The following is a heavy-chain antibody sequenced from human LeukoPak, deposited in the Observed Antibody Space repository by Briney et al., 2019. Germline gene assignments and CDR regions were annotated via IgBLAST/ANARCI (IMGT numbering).Heavy chain of an antibody. D-gene: IGHD5-24*01. V-gene: IGHV1-46*01. Sequence: PGGSLRLSCAASGFTFSSSGMHWVRQAPGQGLEWMGIINPSGGSTSYAQKFQGRVTMTRDTSTSTVYMELSSLRSEDTAVYYCASLPDYGYNFDYWGQGTLVTVSS. CDR2: INPSGGST. CDR3: ASLPDYGYNFDY. CDR1: GFTFSSSG. J-gene: IGHJ4*02.